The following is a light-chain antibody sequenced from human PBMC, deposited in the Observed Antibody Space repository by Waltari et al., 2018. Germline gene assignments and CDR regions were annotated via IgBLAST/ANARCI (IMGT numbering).Light chain of an antibody. CDR2: EVN. CDR3: SSHAGNSALWV. CDR1: SSDVGRYKL. J-gene: IGLJ3*02. Sequence: QSALTQPASVSGSPGQSITISCTGTSSDVGRYKLVSWYQQHPGRAPKLMIYEVNKRPSEISNRFSGSKSGNTASLTISGLQAEDEADYYCSSHAGNSALWVFGGGTKLTVL. V-gene: IGLV2-23*02.